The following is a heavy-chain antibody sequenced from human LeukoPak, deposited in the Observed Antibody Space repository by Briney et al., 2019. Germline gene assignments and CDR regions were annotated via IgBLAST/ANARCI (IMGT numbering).Heavy chain of an antibody. CDR3: ARDLGSRPYDSSGFPPDY. CDR2: ISGSGTYI. V-gene: IGHV3-21*01. CDR1: GFTFSDYT. D-gene: IGHD3-22*01. J-gene: IGHJ4*02. Sequence: GGSLRLSCAASGFTFSDYTMNWVRQAPGKGLEWVSSISGSGTYIYYSDSMKGRFTISRDNAKISLYLHMNSLRAEDTAMYYCARDLGSRPYDSSGFPPDYWGQGTLVTVSS.